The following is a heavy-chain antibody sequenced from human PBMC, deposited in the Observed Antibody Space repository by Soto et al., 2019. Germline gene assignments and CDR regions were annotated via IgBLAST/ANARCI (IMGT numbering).Heavy chain of an antibody. J-gene: IGHJ5*02. D-gene: IGHD3-10*01. CDR2: ISGSGGST. CDR3: AKWLMEVRGVIKVLGTWFDP. V-gene: IGHV3-23*01. Sequence: GGSLRLSCAASGFPLSSYAMSWVLQAPGKGLEWVSAISGSGGSTYYADSVKGRFTISRDNSKNTLYLQMNSLRAEDTAVYYCAKWLMEVRGVIKVLGTWFDPWGQGTLVTVSS. CDR1: GFPLSSYA.